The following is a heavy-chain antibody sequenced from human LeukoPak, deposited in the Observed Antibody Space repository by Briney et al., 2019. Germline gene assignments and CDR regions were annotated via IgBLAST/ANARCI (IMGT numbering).Heavy chain of an antibody. J-gene: IGHJ4*02. CDR1: GGSISSYY. CDR3: ARASLGSYYLDY. Sequence: SETLSLTCTVSGGSISSYYWSWIRQPPGKGLEWIGYIYYSGSTNYNPSLKSRVTISVDTSKNQFSLKLSSVTAADTAVYYCARASLGSYYLDYWGQGTLVTVSS. CDR2: IYYSGST. D-gene: IGHD1-26*01. V-gene: IGHV4-59*01.